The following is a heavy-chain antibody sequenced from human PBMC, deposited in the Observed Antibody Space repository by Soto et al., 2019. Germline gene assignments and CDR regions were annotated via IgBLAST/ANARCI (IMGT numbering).Heavy chain of an antibody. CDR2: INPSGGST. J-gene: IGHJ6*03. V-gene: IGHV1-46*03. CDR1: GYTFTSYY. CDR3: ARDSSGYGNYYYYMDV. Sequence: ASVKVSCKASGYTFTSYYMHWVRQAPGQGLEWMGIINPSGGSTSYAQKFQGRVTMTRDTSTSTVYMELSSLRSEDTAVYYCARDSSGYGNYYYYMDVWGKGTTVTVS. D-gene: IGHD3-22*01.